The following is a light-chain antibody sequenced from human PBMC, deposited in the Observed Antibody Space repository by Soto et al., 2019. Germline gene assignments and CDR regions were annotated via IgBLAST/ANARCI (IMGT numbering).Light chain of an antibody. J-gene: IGKJ1*01. CDR3: QQYDYSRS. CDR1: QSVSDS. Sequence: DIKMTQSPSTLSASVGDTVTITCRASQSVSDSLAWYQVKPGEAPKLLIFDVSNLETGVPSRFSGSGSGTEFSLTIRGLQADDFATYYCQQYDYSRSLGQWTKVDIK. CDR2: DVS. V-gene: IGKV1-5*01.